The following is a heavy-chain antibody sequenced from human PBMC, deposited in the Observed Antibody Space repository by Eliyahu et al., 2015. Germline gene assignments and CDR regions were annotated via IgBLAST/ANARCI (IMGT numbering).Heavy chain of an antibody. CDR1: GXSFSGYY. D-gene: IGHD6-6*01. CDR2: INHSGST. V-gene: IGHV4-34*01. Sequence: QVQLQQWGAGLLKPSETLSLTCAXYGXSFSGYYWSWIRQPPGKGLXWIGEINHSGSTNYNPSLKSRVTISVDTSKNQFSLKLSSVTAADTAVYYCARLSIAARRCLDYWGQGTLVTVSS. CDR3: ARLSIAARRCLDY. J-gene: IGHJ4*02.